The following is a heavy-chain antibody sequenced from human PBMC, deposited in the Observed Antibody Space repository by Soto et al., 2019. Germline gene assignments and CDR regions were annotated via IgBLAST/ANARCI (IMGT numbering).Heavy chain of an antibody. Sequence: QPGGSLRLSCAASGFTFSSYAMHWVRQAPGKGLEWVAVISYDGSNKYYADSVKGRFTISRDNSKNTLYLQMNSLRAEDTAVYYCASSQKGNYYYYGMDVWGQGTTVTVSS. D-gene: IGHD3-10*01. CDR2: ISYDGSNK. CDR3: ASSQKGNYYYYGMDV. CDR1: GFTFSSYA. J-gene: IGHJ6*02. V-gene: IGHV3-30-3*01.